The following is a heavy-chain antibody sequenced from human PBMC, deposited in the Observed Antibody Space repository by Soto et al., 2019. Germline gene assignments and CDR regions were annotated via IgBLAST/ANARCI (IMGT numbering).Heavy chain of an antibody. D-gene: IGHD3-9*01. V-gene: IGHV3-33*01. CDR1: GFTFSSYG. CDR3: AREMDDIVTCSLAFDI. J-gene: IGHJ3*02. Sequence: QVQLVESGGGVVQPGRSLRLSCAASGFTFSSYGMHWVRQAPGKGLEWVAVIWYDGSNKYYADSVKGRFTISRDNSKNTLYLQMNSLRAEDTAVYYCAREMDDIVTCSLAFDIWGQGTMVTVSS. CDR2: IWYDGSNK.